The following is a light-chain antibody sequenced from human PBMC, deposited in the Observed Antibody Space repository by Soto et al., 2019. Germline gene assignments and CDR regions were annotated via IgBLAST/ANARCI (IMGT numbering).Light chain of an antibody. CDR1: SSDIGGYNY. CDR3: CSDAGSNNYYL. V-gene: IGLV2-8*01. CDR2: EVT. Sequence: QSALTQPPSASGSPGQSVTISCTGSSSDIGGYNYVSWYQQHPGKVPKLIIYEVTRRPSGVPDRFSGAKVGNTAYLTVSGLQADDEADYYCCSDAGSNNYYLFGPGTKVTVL. J-gene: IGLJ1*01.